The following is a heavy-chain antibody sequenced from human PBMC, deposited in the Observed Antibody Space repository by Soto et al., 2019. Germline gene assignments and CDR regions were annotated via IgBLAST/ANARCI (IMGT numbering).Heavy chain of an antibody. CDR3: ARQTGFLEWLSSNYYYYGMEV. CDR2: INSDGSST. D-gene: IGHD3-3*01. J-gene: IGHJ6*02. Sequence: PGGSLRLSCAASGFAFSSYWLHWVRQAPGKGLVWVSRINSDGSSTSYADSVKGRFTISRDNAKNTLYLQMNSLRAEDTAVYYCARQTGFLEWLSSNYYYYGMEVWGQGTTVTVSS. V-gene: IGHV3-74*01. CDR1: GFAFSSYW.